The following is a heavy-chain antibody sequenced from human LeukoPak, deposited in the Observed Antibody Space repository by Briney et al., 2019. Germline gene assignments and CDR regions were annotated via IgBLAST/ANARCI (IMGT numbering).Heavy chain of an antibody. CDR2: IYYSGST. V-gene: IGHV4-59*01. CDR1: GGSISSYY. J-gene: IGHJ6*03. D-gene: IGHD3-10*01. Sequence: KPSETLSLTCTVSGGSISSYYWSWIRQPPGKGLEWIGYIYYSGSTNYNPSLKSRVTISVGTSKNQFSLKLSSVTAADTAVYYCATRSGSTWRGYYYYYMDVWGKGTTVTVSS. CDR3: ATRSGSTWRGYYYYYMDV.